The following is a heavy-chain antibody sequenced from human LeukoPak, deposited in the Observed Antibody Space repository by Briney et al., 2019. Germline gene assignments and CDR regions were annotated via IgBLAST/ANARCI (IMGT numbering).Heavy chain of an antibody. CDR2: IKQDGSEK. J-gene: IGHJ6*03. V-gene: IGHV3-7*01. CDR1: GFTFSSYW. Sequence: PGGSLRLSCAASGFTFSSYWMSWVRQAPGKGLEWVANIKQDGSEKYYVDSVEGRFTISRDNAKNSLFLQMNSLRAEDTAVYYCARDRTTMVRGTTSYCYYMGVWGKGTTVTISS. D-gene: IGHD3-10*01. CDR3: ARDRTTMVRGTTSYCYYMGV.